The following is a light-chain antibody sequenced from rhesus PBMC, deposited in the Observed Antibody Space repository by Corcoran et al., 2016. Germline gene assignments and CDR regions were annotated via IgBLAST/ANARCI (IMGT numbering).Light chain of an antibody. J-gene: IGKJ1*01. CDR2: YSS. Sequence: DIQMTQSPSSLSASVGDRVTITCRASQGISSYLAWYQQKPGKAPNPLIYYSSNLESGVPSRSRGSCSRTEITLTISSLQPEDFATYYCQQYNSVPWTFGQGTKVEIK. CDR1: QGISSY. V-gene: IGKV1-37*01. CDR3: QQYNSVPWT.